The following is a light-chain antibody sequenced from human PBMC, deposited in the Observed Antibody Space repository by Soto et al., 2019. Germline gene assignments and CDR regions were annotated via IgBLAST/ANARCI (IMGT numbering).Light chain of an antibody. CDR3: SSYTSSSTVVV. CDR2: DVS. V-gene: IGLV2-14*01. CDR1: SSDVGGYDY. Sequence: QSALTQPASVSGSPGQSITVSCTGSSSDVGGYDYVSRYQQHPGKAPKLMIYDVSNRPSGVSNRFSGSKSDNTASLTISGLQAEDEADYYCSSYTSSSTVVVFGGGTKVTVL. J-gene: IGLJ2*01.